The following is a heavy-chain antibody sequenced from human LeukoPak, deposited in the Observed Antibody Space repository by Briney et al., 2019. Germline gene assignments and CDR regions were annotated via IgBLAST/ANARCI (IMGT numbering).Heavy chain of an antibody. CDR1: GFTFSSYA. CDR2: ISGGGDST. J-gene: IGHJ4*02. V-gene: IGHV3-23*01. Sequence: GGSLRLSCAASGFTFSSYAMSWVRQAPGKGLEWVSGISGGGDSTYYADSVKGRFTISRDNAKNTLYLQMNSLRAEDTAVYYCAKASGYSYGYYFDYWGQGTLVTVSS. D-gene: IGHD5-18*01. CDR3: AKASGYSYGYYFDY.